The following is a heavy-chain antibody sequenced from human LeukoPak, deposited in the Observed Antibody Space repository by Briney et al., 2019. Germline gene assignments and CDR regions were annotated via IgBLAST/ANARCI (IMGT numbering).Heavy chain of an antibody. CDR2: INGDNGNT. J-gene: IGHJ4*02. CDR3: ARSSSGTYHY. CDR1: GYNFASYT. V-gene: IGHV1-3*01. D-gene: IGHD3-10*01. Sequence: GASVKVSCKTSGYNFASYTMHWLRQAPGQSPEWMGSINGDNGNTKYSEKFQGRVTFTRDTSASSAYMESSRLRSGDTVVYYCARSSSGTYHYWGQGSLVTVSS.